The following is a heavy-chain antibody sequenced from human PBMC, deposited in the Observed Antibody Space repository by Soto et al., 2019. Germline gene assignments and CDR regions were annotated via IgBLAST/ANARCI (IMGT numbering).Heavy chain of an antibody. J-gene: IGHJ4*02. V-gene: IGHV5-51*01. CDR3: AIPLATTYFDY. D-gene: IGHD5-12*01. CDR1: GYIFTSYW. Sequence: PVESLKISCKGSGYIFTSYWICCVRQMPGKGLEWMGIIYPGDSDTRYSPSFQGQVTISADKSISTAYLQWSSLKASDTAMYYCAIPLATTYFDYWGQGTLVTVSS. CDR2: IYPGDSDT.